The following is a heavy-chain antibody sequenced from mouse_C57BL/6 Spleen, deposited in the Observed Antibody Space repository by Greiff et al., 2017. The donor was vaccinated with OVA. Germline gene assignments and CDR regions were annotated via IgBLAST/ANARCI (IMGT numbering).Heavy chain of an antibody. CDR1: GYTFTSYG. CDR2: IYPRSGNT. D-gene: IGHD1-1*01. V-gene: IGHV1-81*01. CDR3: ARPYGSSSYWYFDV. J-gene: IGHJ1*03. Sequence: QVQLQQSGAELARPGASVKLSCKASGYTFTSYGISWVKQRTGQGLEWIGEIYPRSGNTYYNEKFKGKATLTADKSSSTAYMELRSLTSEDAAVYFCARPYGSSSYWYFDVWGTGTTVTVSS.